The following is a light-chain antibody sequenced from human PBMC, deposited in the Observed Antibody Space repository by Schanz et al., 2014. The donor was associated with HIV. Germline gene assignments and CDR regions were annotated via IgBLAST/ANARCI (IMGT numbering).Light chain of an antibody. V-gene: IGLV1-40*01. Sequence: QSVLTQPPSASGTPGQSVTMSCTGSRSNIGAGYAVHWYQQLPGTAPKLLIYGNSNRPSGVPDRFSGSKSGTSASLAITGLQAEDEADYYCQSYDSSLRGVFGTGTKLTVL. CDR1: RSNIGAGYA. J-gene: IGLJ1*01. CDR2: GNS. CDR3: QSYDSSLRGV.